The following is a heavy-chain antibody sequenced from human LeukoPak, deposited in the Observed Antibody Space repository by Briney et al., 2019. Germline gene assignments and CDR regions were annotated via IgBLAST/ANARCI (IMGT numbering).Heavy chain of an antibody. CDR1: GGTFSSYA. J-gene: IGHJ4*02. Sequence: ASVKVSCKASGGTFSSYAISWVRQAPGQGLEWMGRITPILGIANYAQKFQGRVTITADKSTSTAYMELSSLRSEDTAVYYCARGPATYCGGNCYSHYFDYWGQGTLVTVSS. CDR2: ITPILGIA. D-gene: IGHD2-21*02. V-gene: IGHV1-69*04. CDR3: ARGPATYCGGNCYSHYFDY.